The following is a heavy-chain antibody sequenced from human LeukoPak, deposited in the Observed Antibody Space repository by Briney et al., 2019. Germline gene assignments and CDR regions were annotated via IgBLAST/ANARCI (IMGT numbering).Heavy chain of an antibody. CDR1: GFIFTNAW. J-gene: IGHJ4*02. CDR2: IQSKTDGGKT. D-gene: IGHD3-3*02. V-gene: IGHV3-15*07. Sequence: GGSLRLSCAASGFIFTNAWMSWVRQAPGKGLEWVGRIQSKTDGGKTDYAAPVKGRFTISRDDSKNTLYLQMNSLKTEDTAIYYCTTGIRGDWGQGTLVTVSS. CDR3: TTGIRGD.